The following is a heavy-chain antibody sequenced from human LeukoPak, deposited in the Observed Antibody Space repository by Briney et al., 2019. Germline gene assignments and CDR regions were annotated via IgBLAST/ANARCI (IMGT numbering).Heavy chain of an antibody. D-gene: IGHD3-16*02. CDR2: INPSGGTT. Sequence: ASVKVSCKASGYTFTSYHMHWVRQAPGQGLEWMGIINPSGGTTNYAQKFRGRVTMTRDMSTSTVYMELSRLRSDDTAVYYCARGETVYGGAIVYWGQGTLVTVSS. J-gene: IGHJ4*02. CDR1: GYTFTSYH. CDR3: ARGETVYGGAIVY. V-gene: IGHV1-46*01.